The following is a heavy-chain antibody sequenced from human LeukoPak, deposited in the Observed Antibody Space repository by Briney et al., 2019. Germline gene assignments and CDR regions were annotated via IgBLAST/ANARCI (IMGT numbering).Heavy chain of an antibody. CDR3: ARGLIAAADIDY. D-gene: IGHD6-13*01. J-gene: IGHJ4*02. CDR1: GYTFTSYG. Sequence: ASVKVSFKASGYTFTSYGISWVRQAPGQGLEWMGWISAYNGNTNYAQKLQGRVTMTRDTSISTAYMELSRLRSDDTAVYYCARGLIAAADIDYWGQGTLVTVSS. V-gene: IGHV1-18*01. CDR2: ISAYNGNT.